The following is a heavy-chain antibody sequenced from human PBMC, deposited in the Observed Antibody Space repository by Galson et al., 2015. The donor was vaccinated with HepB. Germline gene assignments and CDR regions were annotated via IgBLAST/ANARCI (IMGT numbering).Heavy chain of an antibody. Sequence: SVKVSCKASGYTFSSYSITWVRQAPGQGLEWMGRISPHNGYTTHAHKFHGRVTMTTDTSTSTAYMEVRSLRPDDTAVYYCARGGYVVMVGASHNNWFDPWGQGTLVSVSS. J-gene: IGHJ5*02. CDR3: ARGGYVVMVGASHNNWFDP. CDR2: ISPHNGYT. D-gene: IGHD2-15*01. V-gene: IGHV1-18*01. CDR1: GYTFSSYS.